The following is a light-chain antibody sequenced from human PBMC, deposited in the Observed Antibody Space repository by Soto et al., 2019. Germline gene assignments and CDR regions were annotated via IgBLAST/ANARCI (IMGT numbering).Light chain of an antibody. Sequence: SVLTQSPGTLCLNGGERGTLSCRASQSVSSSYLAWYQQKPGQAPRLLIYGASSRATGIPDRFSGSGSGTDFTLTISRLEPEDFAVYYCQQYGSWTFGQGTKVDI. J-gene: IGKJ1*01. CDR1: QSVSSSY. CDR3: QQYGSWT. V-gene: IGKV3-20*01. CDR2: GAS.